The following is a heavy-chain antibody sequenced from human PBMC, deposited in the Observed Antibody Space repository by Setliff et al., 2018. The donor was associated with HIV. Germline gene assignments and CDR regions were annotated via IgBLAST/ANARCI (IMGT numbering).Heavy chain of an antibody. D-gene: IGHD4-17*01. CDR2: IYYTGST. CDR1: GDSISSYY. V-gene: IGHV4-59*01. Sequence: SETLSLTCTVSGDSISSYYWSWIRQPPGKGLEWIGYIYYTGSTNYNPSLKSRVTTSVDTSKNQFSLKLSSVTAADTAVYYCAKGAGFYGDYTFDHWGQGRQVTVSS. J-gene: IGHJ4*02. CDR3: AKGAGFYGDYTFDH.